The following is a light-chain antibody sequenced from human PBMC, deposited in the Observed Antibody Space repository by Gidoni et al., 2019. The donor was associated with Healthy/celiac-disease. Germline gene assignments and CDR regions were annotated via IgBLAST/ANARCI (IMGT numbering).Light chain of an antibody. CDR1: QSVSSN. J-gene: IGKJ4*01. CDR2: GAS. Sequence: DIVMPQSPATLSVSPGARATLSCRASQSVSSNLAWYQQKPGQAPRLLIYGASTRATGIPARFSGSGSGTEFTLTISSLQSEDFAVYYCQQYNNWPPLTFGGGTKVEIK. V-gene: IGKV3-15*01. CDR3: QQYNNWPPLT.